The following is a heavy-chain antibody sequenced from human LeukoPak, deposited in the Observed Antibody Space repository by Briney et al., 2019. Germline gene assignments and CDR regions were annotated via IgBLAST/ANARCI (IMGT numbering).Heavy chain of an antibody. V-gene: IGHV1-2*02. Sequence: ASVKVSCKASGYTFTGYYMHWVRQVPGQGLEWMGWINPNSGGTDYAQKFQGRVTMTRDTSISTAYMELSRLRSDDTAVYYCAREDGSSWSDYYFDYWGQGTLVTVSS. CDR3: AREDGSSWSDYYFDY. CDR2: INPNSGGT. D-gene: IGHD6-13*01. CDR1: GYTFTGYY. J-gene: IGHJ4*02.